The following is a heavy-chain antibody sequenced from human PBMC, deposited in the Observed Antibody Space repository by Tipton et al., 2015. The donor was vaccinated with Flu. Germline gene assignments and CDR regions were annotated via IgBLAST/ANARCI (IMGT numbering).Heavy chain of an antibody. CDR1: GFTFSTLW. V-gene: IGHV3-7*01. CDR3: AREEGHYYDTSGFFDY. CDR2: INQDGSEK. Sequence: SLRLSCAASGFTFSTLWMSWVRQAPGKGLEWVANINQDGSEKYYVDSVKGRFTISRDKAKNSLYLQMNSLRAEDTSVYYCAREEGHYYDTSGFFDYWGQGTLVTVSS. J-gene: IGHJ4*02. D-gene: IGHD3-22*01.